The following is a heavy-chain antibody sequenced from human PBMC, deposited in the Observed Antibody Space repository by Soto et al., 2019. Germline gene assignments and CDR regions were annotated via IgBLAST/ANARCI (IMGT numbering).Heavy chain of an antibody. Sequence: SETLSLTCTVSGGSIISSLYYWAWIRQPPGKGLEWIGSVHDSGSTYDNPSLKSRVTISVDTSKNQFSLILTSVTAADSAVYYCAGHIRAAVTMNWFDPWGQGTLVTVSS. CDR3: AGHIRAAVTMNWFDP. V-gene: IGHV4-39*01. D-gene: IGHD4-17*01. CDR2: VHDSGST. CDR1: GGSIISSLYY. J-gene: IGHJ5*02.